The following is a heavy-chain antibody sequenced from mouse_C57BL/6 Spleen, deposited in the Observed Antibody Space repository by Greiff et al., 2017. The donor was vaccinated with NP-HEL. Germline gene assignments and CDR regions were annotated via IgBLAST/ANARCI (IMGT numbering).Heavy chain of an antibody. J-gene: IGHJ1*03. CDR2: IYPRSGNT. V-gene: IGHV1-81*01. CDR3: AREEEVKFITTVVARYFDV. CDR1: GYTFTSYG. D-gene: IGHD1-1*01. Sequence: QVQLQQSGAELARPGASVKLSCKASGYTFTSYGISWVKQRTGQGLEWIGEIYPRSGNTYYNEKFKGKATLTADKSSSTAYMELRSLTSEDSAVYFCAREEEVKFITTVVARYFDVWGTGTTVTVSS.